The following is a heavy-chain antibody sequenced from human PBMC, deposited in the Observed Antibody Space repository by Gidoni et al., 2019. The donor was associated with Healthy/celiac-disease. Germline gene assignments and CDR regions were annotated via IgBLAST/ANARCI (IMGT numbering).Heavy chain of an antibody. D-gene: IGHD2-8*02. CDR3: ARAHAGGGFDY. V-gene: IGHV4-30-4*01. J-gene: IGHJ4*02. Sequence: QVQLQESGPGLAKPSQTLSLTCTVSGGSISSAYSYWSWIRLPPGKGLEWIGYIYYSGSTYYNPSLKSRVTISVDTSKNQFSRKLSSGTAADTAVYYCARAHAGGGFDYWGQGTLVTVSS. CDR1: GGSISSAYSY. CDR2: IYYSGST.